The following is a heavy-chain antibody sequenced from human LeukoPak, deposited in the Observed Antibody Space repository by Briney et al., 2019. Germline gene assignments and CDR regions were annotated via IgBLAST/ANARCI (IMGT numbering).Heavy chain of an antibody. CDR3: ARDRLAETEKNCFAP. J-gene: IGHJ5*02. D-gene: IGHD3-3*02. CDR2: ISYDGTNK. CDR1: GFTFSSYA. V-gene: IGHV3-30*09. Sequence: GRSLRLSRAASGFTFSSYAMHWVRQAPGKGLEWVTVISYDGTNKYYADSVKGRFAISRDNSKNTLYLQMNSLRVEDTAVYYCARDRLAETEKNCFAPGAQEPLVPFPS.